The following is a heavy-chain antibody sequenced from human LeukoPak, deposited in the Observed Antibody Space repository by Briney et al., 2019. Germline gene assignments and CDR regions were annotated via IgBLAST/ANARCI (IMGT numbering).Heavy chain of an antibody. J-gene: IGHJ4*02. CDR3: AREVMQLWPHIDY. CDR2: IYYSGST. V-gene: IGHV4-59*01. Sequence: PSETLSLTCTVSGGSISSYYWSWIRQPPGKGLEWIGYIYYSGSTNYNPSLKSRVTISVDTSKNQFSLKLSSVTAADTAVYYCAREVMQLWPHIDYWGQGTLVTVSS. CDR1: GGSISSYY. D-gene: IGHD5-18*01.